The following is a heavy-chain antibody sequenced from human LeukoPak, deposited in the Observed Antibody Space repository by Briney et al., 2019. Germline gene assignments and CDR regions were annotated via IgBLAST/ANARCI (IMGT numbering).Heavy chain of an antibody. J-gene: IGHJ6*03. V-gene: IGHV3-23*01. CDR3: AKVAEVGATGYYYYMDV. D-gene: IGHD1-26*01. CDR2: ISGSDGRT. Sequence: GGSLRLSCAASGFPFSSCAMSWVRQAPGKGLEWVSAISGSDGRTYYADSVKGRFTVSRDNSKNTLYLQMNSLRAKDTAVYYCAKVAEVGATGYYYYMDVWGKGTTVTISS. CDR1: GFPFSSCA.